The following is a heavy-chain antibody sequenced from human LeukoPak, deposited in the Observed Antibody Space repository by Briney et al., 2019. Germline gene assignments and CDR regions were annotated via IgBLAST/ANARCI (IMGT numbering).Heavy chain of an antibody. D-gene: IGHD3-22*01. CDR2: ISYDGSNK. V-gene: IGHV3-30*03. CDR3: ASRNYYDSSGYYDAFDI. Sequence: PGGSLRLSCEASGFTFNTYSMNWARQAPGKGLEWVAVISYDGSNKYYADSVKGRFTISRDNSKNTLYLQMNNLRAEDTAVYYCASRNYYDSSGYYDAFDIWGQGTMVTVSS. CDR1: GFTFNTYS. J-gene: IGHJ3*02.